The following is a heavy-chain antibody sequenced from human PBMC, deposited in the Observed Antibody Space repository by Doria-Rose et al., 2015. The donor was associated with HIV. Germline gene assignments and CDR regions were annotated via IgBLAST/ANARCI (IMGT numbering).Heavy chain of an antibody. CDR2: INHSGST. J-gene: IGHJ6*02. CDR3: ARGLLRGGWNDVDYYYGMDV. CDR1: GGSFSGYY. Sequence: QVQLQQWDAGLVKPSETLSLTCAVFGGSFSGYYWSWIRQPPGKGLERTGEINHSGSTNYNTSLNSRVTISLDTSKNLFSLKLSSVTAADTAVYYCARGLLRGGWNDVDYYYGMDVWGQGTTVTVSS. D-gene: IGHD1-1*01. V-gene: IGHV4-34*01.